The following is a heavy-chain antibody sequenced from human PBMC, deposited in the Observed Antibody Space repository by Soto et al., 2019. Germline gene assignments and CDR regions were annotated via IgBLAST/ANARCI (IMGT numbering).Heavy chain of an antibody. D-gene: IGHD2-15*01. J-gene: IGHJ5*02. CDR3: AIRRSDGSCYEETGGWFDP. V-gene: IGHV4-31*03. Sequence: SETLSVTCTVSGGSMRSGGYYWSWINKSPEKGLEWIGYIYYSGSTYYNPSLERRLTISVDTSQTQFSLKLSSVTAADMALNYCAIRRSDGSCYEETGGWFDPWGQGTLLTVLS. CDR1: GGSMRSGGYY. CDR2: IYYSGST.